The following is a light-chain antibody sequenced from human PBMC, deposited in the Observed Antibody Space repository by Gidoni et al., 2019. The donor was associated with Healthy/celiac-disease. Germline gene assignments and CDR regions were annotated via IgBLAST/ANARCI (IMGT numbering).Light chain of an antibody. CDR3: QQYNNWPSLT. CDR2: GAS. J-gene: IGKJ1*01. V-gene: IGKV3-15*01. Sequence: EIVMTPSPATLSLSPGERATLSCRASQSVSSNFAGYQQKHGQAPPRLLYGASTSATAIPAGSSGGGSWTEFTLTISSLLSEDFAVYYCQQYNNWPSLTFGQGTKVEIK. CDR1: QSVSSN.